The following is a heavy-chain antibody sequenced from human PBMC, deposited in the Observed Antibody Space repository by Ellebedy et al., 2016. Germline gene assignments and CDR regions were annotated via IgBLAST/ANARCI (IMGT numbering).Heavy chain of an antibody. CDR1: GFTFSDYG. J-gene: IGHJ2*01. Sequence: GGSLRLSCAASGFTFSDYGMSWVRQAPGKGLEWVAVISYDGSNKYYADSVKGRFTISRDNSKNTLYLQMNSLRAEDTAVYYCARGDRYWYFELWGRGTLVTVSS. CDR2: ISYDGSNK. V-gene: IGHV3-30*03. CDR3: ARGDRYWYFEL.